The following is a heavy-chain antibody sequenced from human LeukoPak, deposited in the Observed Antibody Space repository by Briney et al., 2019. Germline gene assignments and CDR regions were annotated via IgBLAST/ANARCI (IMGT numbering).Heavy chain of an antibody. D-gene: IGHD2-21*02. CDR3: ARDHPSYCGGDCPTDY. Sequence: GGSLRLSCAASGFTFSAYNMNWVRQAPGKGLEWVSAISSSSYNIYYADSVKGRFTISRDNAKNSLYLQMNSLRAEDTAVYYCARDHPSYCGGDCPTDYWGQGTLVTVSS. CDR1: GFTFSAYN. J-gene: IGHJ4*02. CDR2: ISSSSYNI. V-gene: IGHV3-21*01.